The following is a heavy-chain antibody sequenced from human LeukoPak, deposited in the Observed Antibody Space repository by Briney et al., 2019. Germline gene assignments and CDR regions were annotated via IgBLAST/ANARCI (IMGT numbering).Heavy chain of an antibody. CDR1: GFTFSNYA. V-gene: IGHV3-23*01. J-gene: IGHJ4*02. D-gene: IGHD2-2*01. Sequence: GGSLRLSCAPSGFTFSNYAMSWVRPAPGKGLEWVSAISGSGGGTYYADSVQGRFTISRDNAKNTLYLQMNTLRAEDTAVYYCARGYCASTSCRKAYYFDYWGQGTLVSVSS. CDR2: ISGSGGGT. CDR3: ARGYCASTSCRKAYYFDY.